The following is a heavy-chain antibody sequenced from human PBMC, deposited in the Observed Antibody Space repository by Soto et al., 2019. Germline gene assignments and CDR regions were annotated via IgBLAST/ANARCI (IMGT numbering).Heavy chain of an antibody. D-gene: IGHD2-2*01. CDR2: IKQDASER. CDR3: ARDSRTLFETNRVRSDY. Sequence: GGSLRLSCVASGFTYSKYWMSWARQAPGKGLEWVANIKQDASERNYMDSVRGRFTISRDNAKNSVYLQMDSLRAEDTAVYYCARDSRTLFETNRVRSDYWGQGTLVTVSS. CDR1: GFTYSKYW. V-gene: IGHV3-7*03. J-gene: IGHJ4*02.